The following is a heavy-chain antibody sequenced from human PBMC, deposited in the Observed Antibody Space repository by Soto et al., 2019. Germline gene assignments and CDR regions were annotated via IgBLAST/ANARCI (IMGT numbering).Heavy chain of an antibody. V-gene: IGHV3-30-3*01. CDR2: MSYDGSNK. Sequence: QVQLVESGGGVVQPGRSLRLSCAASGFTFSSYAMHWVRRAPGKGLEWMAVMSYDGSNKYYADSVKGRFTISRDNSKNTLDLQMSSLRPEDTALYYCARDGGAYWGQGTLVIVSS. D-gene: IGHD3-16*01. J-gene: IGHJ4*02. CDR3: ARDGGAY. CDR1: GFTFSSYA.